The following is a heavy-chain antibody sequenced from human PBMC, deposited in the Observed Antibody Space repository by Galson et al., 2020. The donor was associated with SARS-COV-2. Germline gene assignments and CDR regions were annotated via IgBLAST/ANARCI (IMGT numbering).Heavy chain of an antibody. CDR2: INHSGST. CDR1: GGSFSGYY. CDR3: ARWGDTAMVTYFDY. J-gene: IGHJ4*02. D-gene: IGHD5-18*01. V-gene: IGHV4-34*01. Sequence: SETLSLTCAVYGGSFSGYYWSWIRQPPGKGLEWIGEINHSGSTNYNPSLKSRVTISVDTSKNQFSLKLSSVTAADTAVYYCARWGDTAMVTYFDYWGQGTLVTVSS.